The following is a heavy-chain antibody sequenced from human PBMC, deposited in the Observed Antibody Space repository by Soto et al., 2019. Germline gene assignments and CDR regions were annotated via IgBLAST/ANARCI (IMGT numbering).Heavy chain of an antibody. D-gene: IGHD2-21*02. Sequence: GGSLRLSWAASGFTFSSYAMSWVRPAPGKGLEWVSAISGSGGSTYYAGSVKGRFTISRDNSKNTLYRQMNSRRAEDTAVYYCASAPEYCGGDCYSHWYCDLWGRGTLVTVSS. V-gene: IGHV3-23*01. CDR1: GFTFSSYA. CDR2: ISGSGGST. CDR3: ASAPEYCGGDCYSHWYCDL. J-gene: IGHJ2*01.